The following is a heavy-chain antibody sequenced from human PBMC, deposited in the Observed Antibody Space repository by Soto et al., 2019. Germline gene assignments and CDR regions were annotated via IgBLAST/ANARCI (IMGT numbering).Heavy chain of an antibody. CDR2: IDWDDDK. J-gene: IGHJ5*02. Sequence: SGPTLVNPTQTLTLNCTFCGFSLSTSGMRVSWIRQPPGKALEWLARIDWDDDKFYSTSLKTRLTISKDTSKNQVVLTMTNMDPVDTATYYCARVAWGSYSDNWFDPWGLGTLVTVSS. CDR3: ARVAWGSYSDNWFDP. D-gene: IGHD1-26*01. V-gene: IGHV2-70*04. CDR1: GFSLSTSGMR.